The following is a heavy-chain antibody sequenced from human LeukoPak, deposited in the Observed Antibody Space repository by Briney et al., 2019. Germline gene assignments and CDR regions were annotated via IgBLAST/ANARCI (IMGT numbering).Heavy chain of an antibody. CDR2: ISAYNGNT. D-gene: IGHD6-19*01. V-gene: IGHV1-18*01. J-gene: IGHJ6*02. CDR1: GYTFTSYG. Sequence: ASVKVSCKASGYTFTSYGISWVRQAPGQGLEWMGWISAYNGNTNYAQKLQGRVTMTTDTSTSTAYMELRSLRSDDTAVYYCARGPGYSSGWYGTGYYYYGMDVWGPGTTVTVSS. CDR3: ARGPGYSSGWYGTGYYYYGMDV.